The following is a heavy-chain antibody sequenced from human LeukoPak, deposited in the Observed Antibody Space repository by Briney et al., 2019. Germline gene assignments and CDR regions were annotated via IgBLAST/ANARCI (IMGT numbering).Heavy chain of an antibody. D-gene: IGHD3-10*01. CDR1: GYSFTNYW. J-gene: IGHJ4*02. CDR2: IYPGASHT. CDR3: ARHIQSGFGEGGGYFDY. Sequence: GESLKISCQGSGYSFTNYWLAWVRQMPGKGLEWMGGIYPGASHTRYSPSFQGQVTISADKSISTAYLQWSSLKASDTAMYYCARHIQSGFGEGGGYFDYWGQGTLVTVSS. V-gene: IGHV5-51*01.